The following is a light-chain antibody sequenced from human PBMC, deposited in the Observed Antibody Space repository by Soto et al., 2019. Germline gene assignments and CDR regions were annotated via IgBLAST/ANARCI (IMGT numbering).Light chain of an antibody. Sequence: DIQMTQSPSSLSAPVGDRVTITCRASQSIRTYLNWYQQKPGKAPKLLISAASSLQSGVPSRFSGSGSGTYFTLTISSLQPEDFATYYCQQSYSTPRTFGQGTKVDIK. J-gene: IGKJ1*01. V-gene: IGKV1-39*01. CDR3: QQSYSTPRT. CDR2: AAS. CDR1: QSIRTY.